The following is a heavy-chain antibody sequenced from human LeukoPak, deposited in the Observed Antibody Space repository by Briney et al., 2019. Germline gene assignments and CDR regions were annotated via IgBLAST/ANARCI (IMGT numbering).Heavy chain of an antibody. V-gene: IGHV5-51*01. D-gene: IGHD4-17*01. CDR2: IYPGDSDT. CDR1: GYTFSSYW. J-gene: IGHJ4*02. CDR3: ARQNGFRLDY. Sequence: GESLRISCKGSGYTFSSYWIGWVRQLRGKGLEWMGIIYPGDSDTRYSPSLQGQVTISVDTSIGTAYLQWSSLKASDTAIYYCARQNGFRLDYWGQGTLVTVSS.